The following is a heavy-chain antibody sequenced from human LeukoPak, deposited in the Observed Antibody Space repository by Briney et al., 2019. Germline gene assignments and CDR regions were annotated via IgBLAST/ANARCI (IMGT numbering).Heavy chain of an antibody. CDR1: GFTFSSYW. D-gene: IGHD5-24*01. Sequence: PGGSLRLSCAASGFTFSSYWMHWVRQGPGKGLVWVSRINSDGSSIMYADFVKGRFTISRDNAKNTLYLQINSLRAEDTAVYYCARHGDGSVDFDHWGQGTLVTVSS. CDR3: ARHGDGSVDFDH. CDR2: INSDGSSI. V-gene: IGHV3-74*03. J-gene: IGHJ4*02.